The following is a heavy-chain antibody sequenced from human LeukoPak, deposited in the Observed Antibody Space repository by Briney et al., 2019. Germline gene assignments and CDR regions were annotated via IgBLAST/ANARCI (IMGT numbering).Heavy chain of an antibody. Sequence: GGSLRLSCAASGFTFSSYGMHWVRQAPGKGLEWVAVISYDVGKKYYADSVKGRFTISRDNSKNTLYLQMNSLRAEDTAVYYCAKDDYYDTSGYRDWGQGTLVAVSS. CDR2: ISYDVGKK. D-gene: IGHD3-22*01. V-gene: IGHV3-30*18. J-gene: IGHJ4*02. CDR1: GFTFSSYG. CDR3: AKDDYYDTSGYRD.